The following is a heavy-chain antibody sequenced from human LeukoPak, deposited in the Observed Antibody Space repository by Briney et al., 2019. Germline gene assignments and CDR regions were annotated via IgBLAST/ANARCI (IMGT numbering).Heavy chain of an antibody. J-gene: IGHJ4*02. D-gene: IGHD2-15*01. CDR3: AREYCSGGSCYVYFDY. CDR1: GGSISSGGYY. Sequence: SETLSLTCTVSGGSISSGGYYWSWIRQHPGKGLEWIGYIYYSGSTYYNPSLKSRVTISVDTSKNQFSLKLSSVTAADTAVYYCAREYCSGGSCYVYFDYWGQGTLVTVSS. V-gene: IGHV4-31*03. CDR2: IYYSGST.